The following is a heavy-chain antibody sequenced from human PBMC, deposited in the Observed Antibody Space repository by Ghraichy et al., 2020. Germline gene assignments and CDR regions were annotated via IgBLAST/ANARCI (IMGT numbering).Heavy chain of an antibody. D-gene: IGHD6-19*01. CDR3: AKGYSSGWYYFDY. V-gene: IGHV3-23*01. CDR1: GFTFSSYA. J-gene: IGHJ4*02. CDR2: ISGSGGNT. Sequence: GGSLRLSCAASGFTFSSYAMSWVRQAPGKGLEWVSTISGSGGNTYYADSVKGRFTISRDNSKNTLYLQMNSLRAEDTAVYYCAKGYSSGWYYFDYWGQGTLVTVSS.